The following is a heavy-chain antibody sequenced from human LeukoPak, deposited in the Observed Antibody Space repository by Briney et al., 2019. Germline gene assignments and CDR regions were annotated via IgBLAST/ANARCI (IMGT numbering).Heavy chain of an antibody. CDR2: IKTKTDGGTR. D-gene: IGHD3-3*01. CDR3: TKYYDFWRGKYPKNGFDY. Sequence: GGSLRLSCAASGFTFSNAWMSWVRQAPGKGLEWVGRIKTKTDGGTRDYAAPVKGRFTISRDDSKNTLYLQMNSLKTEDTAVYYCTKYYDFWRGKYPKNGFDYWGQGTLVTVSS. V-gene: IGHV3-15*01. J-gene: IGHJ4*02. CDR1: GFTFSNAW.